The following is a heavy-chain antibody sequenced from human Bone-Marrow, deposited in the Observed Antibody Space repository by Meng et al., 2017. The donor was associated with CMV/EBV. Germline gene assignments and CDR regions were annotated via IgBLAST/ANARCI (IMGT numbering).Heavy chain of an antibody. CDR2: INSDGSST. D-gene: IGHD2-2*01. CDR3: ARGRLPEYCTRTNCHHGEYFQE. Sequence: GGSLRRSCAASGFTFSSYWMHWVRQAPGKGLVWVSRINSDGSSTSHADSVKGRFTISRDNAKNTLYLQMNSLRAEDTAVYYCARGRLPEYCTRTNCHHGEYFQEWGQGALVTVSS. V-gene: IGHV3-74*01. CDR1: GFTFSSYW. J-gene: IGHJ1*01.